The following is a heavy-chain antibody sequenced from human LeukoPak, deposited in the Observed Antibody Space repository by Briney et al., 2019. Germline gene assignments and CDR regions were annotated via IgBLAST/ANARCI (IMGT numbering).Heavy chain of an antibody. CDR1: GYTFNYYY. CDR3: AREDYAFDY. Sequence: ASVKVSCKASGYTFNYYYMHWVRQAPGQGLEWMGWINPSSGATNYAQKFQGRVTMTTDTSTSTAYMELRSLRSDDTAVYYCAREDYAFDYWGQGTLVTVSS. CDR2: INPSSGAT. V-gene: IGHV1-2*02. J-gene: IGHJ4*02. D-gene: IGHD3-16*01.